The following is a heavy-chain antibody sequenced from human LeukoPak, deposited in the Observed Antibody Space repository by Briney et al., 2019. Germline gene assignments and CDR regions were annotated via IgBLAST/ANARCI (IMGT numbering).Heavy chain of an antibody. V-gene: IGHV3-7*01. J-gene: IGHJ6*04. Sequence: GGALRLSCVASGFTSTAIWMSWVRRPPGKGREWVANTKKVGSEKEYVHFVKGRYSIFRDNATNSVYLCMSRVRSEDTAVYYCATFAGVVPGGLLLWGKGTTVIVSS. CDR3: ATFAGVVPGGLLL. CDR2: TKKVGSEK. D-gene: IGHD2-2*01. CDR1: GFTSTAIW.